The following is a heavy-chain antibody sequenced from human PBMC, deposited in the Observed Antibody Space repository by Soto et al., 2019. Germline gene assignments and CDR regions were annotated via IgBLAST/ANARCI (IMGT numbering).Heavy chain of an antibody. CDR3: ARDLVDYGDYGTPMNWYFDL. CDR2: IIPIFGTA. D-gene: IGHD4-17*01. CDR1: GGTCSNYA. Sequence: VNVSCKGSGGTCSNYAMSCVQQSGLLRRDWMGGIIPIFGTANYAQKFQGRVTMTADESTSTAYMELSSLRSEYTAVYYCARDLVDYGDYGTPMNWYFDLWGRGTLVTVSS. J-gene: IGHJ2*01. V-gene: IGHV1-69*13.